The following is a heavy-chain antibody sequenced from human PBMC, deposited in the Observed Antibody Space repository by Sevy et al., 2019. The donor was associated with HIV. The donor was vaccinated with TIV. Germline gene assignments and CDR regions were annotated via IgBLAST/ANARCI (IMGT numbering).Heavy chain of an antibody. D-gene: IGHD6-13*01. CDR2: INPNSGGT. V-gene: IGHV1-2*02. CDR3: ARDFQRSAAAGNPGYFQH. Sequence: ASVKVSCKASGYTFTGYYMHWVRQAPGQGLEWMGWINPNSGGTNYAQKFQGRVTMTRDTSISTAYMERGRLRSDDTAVYYCARDFQRSAAAGNPGYFQHWGQGTLVTVSS. CDR1: GYTFTGYY. J-gene: IGHJ1*01.